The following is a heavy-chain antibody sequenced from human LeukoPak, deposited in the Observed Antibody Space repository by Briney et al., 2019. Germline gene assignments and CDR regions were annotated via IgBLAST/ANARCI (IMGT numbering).Heavy chain of an antibody. CDR2: ISGSGDNT. CDR3: ARDGWFGELDKDHFDH. CDR1: GFTFSSYA. D-gene: IGHD3-10*01. J-gene: IGHJ4*02. V-gene: IGHV3-23*01. Sequence: GGSLRLSCAASGFTFSSYAMSWVRQAPGKGLEWVSGISGSGDNTYCADSVKGRFTISRDNAKNLLYLQMNSLRAEDTAVYYCARDGWFGELDKDHFDHWGQGTLVTVSS.